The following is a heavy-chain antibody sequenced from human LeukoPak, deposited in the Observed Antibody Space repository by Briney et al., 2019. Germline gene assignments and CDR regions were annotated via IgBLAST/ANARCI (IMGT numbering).Heavy chain of an antibody. J-gene: IGHJ6*03. CDR3: ARVTYTSPIYYYYYYMDV. CDR2: IYYSGST. CDR1: GGSISSYY. V-gene: IGHV4-59*01. D-gene: IGHD6-13*01. Sequence: KPSETLSLTCIVSGGSISSYYWSWIRQPPGKGLEWIGYIYYSGSTNYNPSLKSRVTISVDTSKNQFSLKLSSVTAADTAVYYCARVTYTSPIYYYYYYMDVWGKGTTVTVSS.